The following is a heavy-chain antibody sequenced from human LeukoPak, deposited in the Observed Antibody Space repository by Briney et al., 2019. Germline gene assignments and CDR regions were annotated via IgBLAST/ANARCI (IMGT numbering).Heavy chain of an antibody. D-gene: IGHD3-10*01. CDR3: AGHYDSGSASFYGMDV. J-gene: IGHJ6*02. V-gene: IGHV3-21*01. Sequence: GGSLRLSCAASGLTFSSYSMNWVRQAPGKGLEWVSSISSSSSYIYYADSVKGRFTISRDNAKNSLYLQMDSLRAEDTAVYYCAGHYDSGSASFYGMDVWGQGTTVTVSS. CDR2: ISSSSSYI. CDR1: GLTFSSYS.